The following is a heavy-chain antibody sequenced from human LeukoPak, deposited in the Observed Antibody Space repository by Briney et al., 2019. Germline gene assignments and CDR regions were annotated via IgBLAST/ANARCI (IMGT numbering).Heavy chain of an antibody. CDR3: AREAASPPSLEWLTTYYFDY. J-gene: IGHJ4*02. Sequence: SATLSLTCTVSGYSISSGYYWGWIRQPPGKRLEWVGSIHSSGNTYYSPTLKSRVTISLNTSKNQFSLRLNSVTAADTAVYYCAREAASPPSLEWLTTYYFDYWGQGALVTVSS. V-gene: IGHV4-38-2*02. CDR1: GYSISSGYY. CDR2: IHSSGNT. D-gene: IGHD3-3*01.